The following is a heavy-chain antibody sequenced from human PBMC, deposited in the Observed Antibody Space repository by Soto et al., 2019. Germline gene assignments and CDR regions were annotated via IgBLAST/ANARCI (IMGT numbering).Heavy chain of an antibody. Sequence: SETLSLTCTVSGGSISSYYWSWIRQPPGKGLEWIGYIYYSGSTNYNPSLKSRVTISVDTSKNQFSLKLSSVTAADTAVYYCARRWGDAFDFWGQGTMVTVSS. D-gene: IGHD1-26*01. CDR1: GGSISSYY. CDR3: ARRWGDAFDF. CDR2: IYYSGST. J-gene: IGHJ3*01. V-gene: IGHV4-59*01.